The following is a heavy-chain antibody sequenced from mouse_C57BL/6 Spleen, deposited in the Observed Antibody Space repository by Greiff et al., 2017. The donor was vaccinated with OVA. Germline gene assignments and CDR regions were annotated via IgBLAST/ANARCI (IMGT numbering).Heavy chain of an antibody. CDR1: GYTFTSYW. J-gene: IGHJ4*01. CDR2: IYPGSGST. Sequence: QVQLQQPGAELVKPGASVKMSCKASGYTFTSYWITWVKQRPGQGLEWIGDIYPGSGSTNYNEKFKSKATLTVDTSSSTAYMQLSSLTSEDSAVYYCARRGSGPSYYAMDYWGQGTSVTVSS. CDR3: ARRGSGPSYYAMDY. V-gene: IGHV1-55*01. D-gene: IGHD3-2*02.